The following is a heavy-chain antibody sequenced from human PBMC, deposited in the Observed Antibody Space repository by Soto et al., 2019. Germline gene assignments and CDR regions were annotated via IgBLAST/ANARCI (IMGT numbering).Heavy chain of an antibody. CDR2: INPNGGST. D-gene: IGHD6-19*01. Sequence: QVQLVHSGAEVKKPGASVKVYCKASRYTFINYYMHWVRQAPGQGLESMAIINPNGGSTTYAQKFQGRVTLARDTSTNTVNLELSSLRSEDTAVYYCARDKWLVRRNDPFDVWGQGTMVTVSS. J-gene: IGHJ3*01. CDR3: ARDKWLVRRNDPFDV. V-gene: IGHV1-46*01. CDR1: RYTFINYY.